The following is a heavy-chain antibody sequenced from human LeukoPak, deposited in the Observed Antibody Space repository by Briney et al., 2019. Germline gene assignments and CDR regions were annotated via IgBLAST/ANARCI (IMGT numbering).Heavy chain of an antibody. CDR2: IDWDDDK. CDR1: GVSLSTTGMR. J-gene: IGHJ6*04. V-gene: IGHV2-70*04. CDR3: AYGMDV. Sequence: SSPTLVNPPQTLTLTCTFPGVSLSTTGMRVSWVREPPGKALEWLARIDWDDDKFYSTSLKTRLTISKDTSKNQVVLTMTNMDPVDTATYYCAYGMDVWGKGTTVTVSS.